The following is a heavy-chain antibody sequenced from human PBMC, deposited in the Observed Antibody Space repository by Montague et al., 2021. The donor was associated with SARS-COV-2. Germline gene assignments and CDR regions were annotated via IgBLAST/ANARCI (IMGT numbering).Heavy chain of an antibody. Sequence: SDTLSLTCAVYGGSFSGYYWSWIRQPPGKGLEWIGEINHSGSTNYNPSLKSRVTISVDTSKNQFSLKLSSVTAADTAVYYCARQESIVLVVAAARGWFDPWGQGTLVTVSS. CDR1: GGSFSGYY. V-gene: IGHV4-34*01. D-gene: IGHD2-15*01. CDR3: ARQESIVLVVAAARGWFDP. J-gene: IGHJ5*02. CDR2: INHSGST.